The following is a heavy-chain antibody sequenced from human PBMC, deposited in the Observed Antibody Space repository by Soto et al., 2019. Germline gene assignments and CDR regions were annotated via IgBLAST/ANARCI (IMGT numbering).Heavy chain of an antibody. D-gene: IGHD6-19*01. CDR2: IYYSGST. CDR3: ARQAGIAVAGTLYY. CDR1: GGSISSSSYY. J-gene: IGHJ4*02. V-gene: IGHV4-39*01. Sequence: SETLSLTCTVSGGSISSSSYYWGWIRQPPGKGLEWIGSIYYSGSTYYNPSLKSRVTISVDTSKNQFSLKLSSVTAADTAVYYCARQAGIAVAGTLYYWGQGTLVTVSS.